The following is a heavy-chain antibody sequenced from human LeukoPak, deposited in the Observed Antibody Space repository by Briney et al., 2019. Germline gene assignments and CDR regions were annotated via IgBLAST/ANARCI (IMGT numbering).Heavy chain of an antibody. V-gene: IGHV4-34*01. D-gene: IGHD3-16*02. CDR1: GGSFSGYY. CDR2: INHSGST. CDR3: ARGHGHYIWGSYRNPGTYYFDY. Sequence: PSETLSLTRAVYGGSFSGYYWSWIRQPPGKGLEWIGEINHSGSTNYNPSLKSRVTISVDTSKNQFSLKLSSVTAADTAVYYCARGHGHYIWGSYRNPGTYYFDYWGQGTLVTVSS. J-gene: IGHJ4*02.